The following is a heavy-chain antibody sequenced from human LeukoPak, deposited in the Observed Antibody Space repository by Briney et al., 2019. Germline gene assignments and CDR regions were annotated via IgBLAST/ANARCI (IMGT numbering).Heavy chain of an antibody. CDR2: INPIGGST. CDR3: VREVVGATRGFDS. V-gene: IGHV1-46*01. J-gene: IGHJ5*01. D-gene: IGHD1-26*01. CDR1: GYTFTSYY. Sequence: ASVKVSCKASGYTFTSYYMHWVRQAPGQGLEWRGIINPIGGSTSYAQKSQGRVTTTRDTSTSTVYRELSSLRSEDTAVYYCVREVVGATRGFDSWGQGNLVTVSS.